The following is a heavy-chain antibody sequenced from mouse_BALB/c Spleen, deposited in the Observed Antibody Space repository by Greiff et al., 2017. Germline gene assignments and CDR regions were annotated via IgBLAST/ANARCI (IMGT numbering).Heavy chain of an antibody. Sequence: EVMLVESGGGLVQPGGSRKLSCAASGFTFSDYGMAWVRQAPGKGPEWVAFISNLAYSIYYADTVTGRFTISRENAKNTLYLEMSSLRSEDTAMYYCARALRNYFDYWGQGTTLTVSS. CDR3: ARALRNYFDY. J-gene: IGHJ2*01. V-gene: IGHV5-15*02. D-gene: IGHD1-1*01. CDR1: GFTFSDYG. CDR2: ISNLAYSI.